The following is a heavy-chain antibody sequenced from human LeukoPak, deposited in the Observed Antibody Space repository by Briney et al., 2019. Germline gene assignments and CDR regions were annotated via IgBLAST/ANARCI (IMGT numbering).Heavy chain of an antibody. CDR1: GFTVSSNY. V-gene: IGHV3-53*01. Sequence: PGGSLRLSCAASGFTVSSNYMSWVRQAPGRGLEWVSVIYSGGTTYYADSVKGRFTISRDNAKNSLYLQMNSLRAEDTAVYYCARDAAFGVVITDAFDIWGQGTMVTVSS. CDR2: IYSGGTT. D-gene: IGHD3-3*01. J-gene: IGHJ3*02. CDR3: ARDAAFGVVITDAFDI.